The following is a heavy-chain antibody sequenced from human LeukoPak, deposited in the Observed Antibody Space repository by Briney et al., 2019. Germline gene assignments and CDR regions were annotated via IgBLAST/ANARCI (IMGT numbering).Heavy chain of an antibody. CDR1: GFTFDDYG. J-gene: IGHJ6*03. CDR2: INWDGGST. Sequence: PGGSLRLSCAASGFTFDDYGMSWVRQAPGKGLEWVSGINWDGGSTVYADSVKGRFTISRDNAENSLYLQMNSLRAEDTALYYCARDAVYDFWSGYYPYYYYMDVWGKGTTVTVSS. CDR3: ARDAVYDFWSGYYPYYYYMDV. D-gene: IGHD3-3*01. V-gene: IGHV3-20*04.